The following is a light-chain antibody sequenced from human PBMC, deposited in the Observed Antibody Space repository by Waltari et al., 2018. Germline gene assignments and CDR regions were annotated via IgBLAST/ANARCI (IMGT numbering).Light chain of an antibody. J-gene: IGLJ3*02. CDR2: DVS. CDR3: NSYTSSRTWV. V-gene: IGLV2-14*03. CDR1: SSDVGGYKY. Sequence: QSALTQPASVSGSPGQSITIACTGTSSDVGGYKYVSVYQQHPGKAPKLIIYDVSTRPSGTSNRFSGSKSGNTASLTISGLQAEDEADYYCNSYTSSRTWVFGGGTKLTVL.